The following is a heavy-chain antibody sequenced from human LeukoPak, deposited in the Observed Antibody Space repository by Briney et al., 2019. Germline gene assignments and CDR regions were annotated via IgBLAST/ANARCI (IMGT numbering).Heavy chain of an antibody. CDR1: RFTFSSYS. CDR3: ARAEDG. CDR2: ITSSSSYT. J-gene: IGHJ4*02. V-gene: IGHV3-21*01. Sequence: GGSLRLSCAASRFTFSSYSMNWVRQAPGKGLEWISAITSSSSYTFYADSVKGRFTISRDNSKNTLYLQMNSLRAEDTAAYYCARAEDGWGQGTLVTVSS.